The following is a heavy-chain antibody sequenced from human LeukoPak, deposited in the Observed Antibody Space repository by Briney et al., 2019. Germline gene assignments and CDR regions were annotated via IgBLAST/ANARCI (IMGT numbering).Heavy chain of an antibody. D-gene: IGHD6-19*01. CDR3: ARVHLIAVAGTGC. J-gene: IGHJ4*02. CDR1: GYTFTGYY. CDR2: INPNSGGT. Sequence: ASVKASCKASGYTFTGYYMHWVRQAPGQGLEWMGWINPNSGGTNYAQKFQGRVTMTRDTSISTAYMELSRLRSDDTAVYYCARVHLIAVAGTGCWGQGTLVTVSS. V-gene: IGHV1-2*02.